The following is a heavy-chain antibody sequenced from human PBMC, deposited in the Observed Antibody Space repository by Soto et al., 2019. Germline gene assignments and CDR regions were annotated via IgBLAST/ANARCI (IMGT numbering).Heavy chain of an antibody. J-gene: IGHJ6*02. CDR1: GFSLSTSGVG. CDR3: AYLPCSGGSCDWFSFSGMDV. Sequence: QITLKESGPTLVKPTQPLTLTCTFSGFSLSTSGVGVAWIRQPPGKALEWLALIYWDDGKRYRPSLESRLTITKDTSKNQVVLTMTNMDSVDTATYYCAYLPCSGGSCDWFSFSGMDVWGQGTTVTVSS. V-gene: IGHV2-5*02. D-gene: IGHD2-15*01. CDR2: IYWDDGK.